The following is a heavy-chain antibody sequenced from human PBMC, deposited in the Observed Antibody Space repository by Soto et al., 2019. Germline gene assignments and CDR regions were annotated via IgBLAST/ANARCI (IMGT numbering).Heavy chain of an antibody. D-gene: IGHD2-15*01. V-gene: IGHV4-30-2*01. J-gene: IGHJ5*02. CDR2: IYHSGST. CDR3: ARRGFGLGYCSGGSCYSGWFDP. Sequence: QLQLQESGSGLVKPSQTLSLTCAVSGGSISSGGYSWSWIRQPPGKGLEWIGYIYHSGSTYYNPSLTSRVTIAVDRSTNQFSQKLSSVTAADTALYYCARRGFGLGYCSGGSCYSGWFDPWGQGTLVTVSS. CDR1: GGSISSGGYS.